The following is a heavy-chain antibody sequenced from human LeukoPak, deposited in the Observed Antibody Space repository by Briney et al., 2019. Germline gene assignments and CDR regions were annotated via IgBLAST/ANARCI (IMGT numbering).Heavy chain of an antibody. CDR3: AKDKGVAAPDTFDY. D-gene: IGHD6-13*01. CDR2: ISSSSSTI. J-gene: IGHJ4*02. V-gene: IGHV3-48*04. CDR1: GFSFSSYG. Sequence: GGSLRLSCAASGFSFSSYGMNWVRQAPGKGLEWVSYISSSSSTIYYADSVKGRFTISRDNAKNSLYLQMNSLRTEDTALYYCAKDKGVAAPDTFDYWGQGTLDTVSS.